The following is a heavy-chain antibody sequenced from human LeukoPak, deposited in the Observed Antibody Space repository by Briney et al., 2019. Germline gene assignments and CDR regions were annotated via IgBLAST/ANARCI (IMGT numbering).Heavy chain of an antibody. CDR3: ARGTGY. CDR2: IYDRGST. J-gene: IGHJ4*02. CDR1: GGSVRSYY. Sequence: SETLSLTCSVSGGSVRSYYWSWIRQPPGKGLEWIGSIYDRGSTKYNPSLNSRVTISVDTSKNQFSLKLSSVTAGDTAVYYCARGTGYWGQGTLVTVSS. V-gene: IGHV4-59*02.